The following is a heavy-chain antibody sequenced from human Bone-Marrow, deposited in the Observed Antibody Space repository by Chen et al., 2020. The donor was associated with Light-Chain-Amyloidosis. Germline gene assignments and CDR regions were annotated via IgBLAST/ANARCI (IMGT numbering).Heavy chain of an antibody. D-gene: IGHD3-22*01. J-gene: IGHJ3*02. V-gene: IGHV3-23*04. Sequence: EVQLVESGGGLVQPGGSLRLSCAASGFTFSSYALSWVRPAPGKGLEWVSAISGSGGSTYYADSVKGRFTISRDNSKNTLYLQMNSLRAEDTAVYYCAKDRLKTYYYDSSGYSGAFDIWGQGTMVTVSS. CDR2: ISGSGGST. CDR3: AKDRLKTYYYDSSGYSGAFDI. CDR1: GFTFSSYA.